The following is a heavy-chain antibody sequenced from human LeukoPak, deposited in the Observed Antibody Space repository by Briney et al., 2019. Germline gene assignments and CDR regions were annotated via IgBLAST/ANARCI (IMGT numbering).Heavy chain of an antibody. CDR3: AKDVYNWNFYFDY. CDR1: GFTFSSYA. J-gene: IGHJ4*02. V-gene: IGHV3-23*01. D-gene: IGHD1-7*01. Sequence: GGSLRLSCAASGFTFSSYAMSWVRKPPGKGLKWVSAISASGYSAYYADSVKGRFTISRDNSKKTLYLQMNSLRAEDTAIFYCAKDVYNWNFYFDYWGQGTLVTVSS. CDR2: ISASGYSA.